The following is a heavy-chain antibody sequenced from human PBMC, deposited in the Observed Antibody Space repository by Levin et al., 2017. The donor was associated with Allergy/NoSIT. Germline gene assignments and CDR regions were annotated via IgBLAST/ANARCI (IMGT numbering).Heavy chain of an antibody. J-gene: IGHJ4*02. Sequence: SCAASGFTFSSYGMHWVRQAPGKGLEWVAVIWYDGSNKYYADSVKGRFTISRDNSKNTLYLQMNSLRAEDTAVYYCARGSHYYDSSGPDYWGQGTLVTVSS. D-gene: IGHD3-22*01. CDR3: ARGSHYYDSSGPDY. CDR1: GFTFSSYG. V-gene: IGHV3-33*01. CDR2: IWYDGSNK.